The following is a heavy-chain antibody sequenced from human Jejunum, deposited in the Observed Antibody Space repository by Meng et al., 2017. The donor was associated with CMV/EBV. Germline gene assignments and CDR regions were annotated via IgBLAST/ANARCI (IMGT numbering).Heavy chain of an antibody. D-gene: IGHD5-12*01. CDR1: GFTFSNYE. CDR2: ISGSGRTI. J-gene: IGHJ4*02. Sequence: SCAASGFTFSNYEMNWVRQAPGKGLEWVSAISGSGRTIYYTDSVKGRLTISRDNAKNSLYLQMNSLGVDDTAVYYCVRVVATEDYWGQGTLVTVSS. V-gene: IGHV3-48*03. CDR3: VRVVATEDY.